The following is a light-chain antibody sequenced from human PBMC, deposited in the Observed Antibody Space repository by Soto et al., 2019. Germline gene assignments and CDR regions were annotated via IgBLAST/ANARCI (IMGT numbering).Light chain of an antibody. J-gene: IGKJ4*01. CDR3: QQVDRPPLT. CDR2: SAS. V-gene: IGKV1-9*01. CDR1: QDITKY. Sequence: DIQLTQSPSFLSASIGDRVSLSCRVSQDITKYLAWFHQKPGRAPKLLIYSASTLHVGVPARFSGGGSGTEFTLTINSLQAEDFATYYCQQVDRPPLTFGGGTKVEIK.